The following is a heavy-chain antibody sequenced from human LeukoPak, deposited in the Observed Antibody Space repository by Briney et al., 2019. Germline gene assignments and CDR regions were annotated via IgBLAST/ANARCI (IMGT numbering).Heavy chain of an antibody. J-gene: IGHJ6*03. CDR3: ARSSYDFWSGYYPSYYYYYMDV. CDR1: GFTFSSYS. V-gene: IGHV3-48*04. Sequence: GGSLRLSCAASGFTFSSYSMNWVRQAPGKGLEWVSYISSSSSTIYYADSVKGRFTISRDNAKNSLYLQMNSLRAEDTAVYYCARSSYDFWSGYYPSYYYYYMDVWGKGTTVTVSS. D-gene: IGHD3-3*01. CDR2: ISSSSSTI.